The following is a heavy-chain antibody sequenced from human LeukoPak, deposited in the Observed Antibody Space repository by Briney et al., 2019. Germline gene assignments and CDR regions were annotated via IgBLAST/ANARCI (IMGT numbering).Heavy chain of an antibody. CDR1: GFTLSNFG. D-gene: IGHD3-10*01. J-gene: IGHJ4*02. V-gene: IGHV3-30*02. CDR2: VRPNGSSN. CDR3: AKDQAGTWGLEN. Sequence: PGGSLRLSCAASGFTLSNFGMHWVRQAPGKGLEWVAFVRPNGSSNYYADSVKGRFTISRDISKNTLYLQMNSLRAEDTAFYYFAKDQAGTWGLENWGQGTLVTVSS.